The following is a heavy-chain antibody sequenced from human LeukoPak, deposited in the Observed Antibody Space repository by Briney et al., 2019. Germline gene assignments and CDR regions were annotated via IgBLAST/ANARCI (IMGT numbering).Heavy chain of an antibody. D-gene: IGHD3-10*01. Sequence: GGSLRLSCAASGFTFDDYAMHWVRQAPGKGPEWVSGISWNSGSIGYADSVKGRFTISRDNAKNSLYLQMNSLRAEDMALYYCAKGASYYYGSGSREYNWFDPWGQGTLVTVSS. CDR3: AKGASYYYGSGSREYNWFDP. CDR2: ISWNSGSI. CDR1: GFTFDDYA. J-gene: IGHJ5*02. V-gene: IGHV3-9*03.